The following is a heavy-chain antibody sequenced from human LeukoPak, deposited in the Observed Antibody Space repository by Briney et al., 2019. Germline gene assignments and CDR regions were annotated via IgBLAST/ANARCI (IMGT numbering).Heavy chain of an antibody. Sequence: PGGSLRLSCAASGFTFSSYARSWVRQAPGKGLEWVSTISGSDDSTYYGDSVKGRFTISRDNSKNTLYLQMNSLRAEDTAVYYCAKAKLVSYFDYWGQGTLVTVSS. J-gene: IGHJ4*02. CDR2: ISGSDDST. D-gene: IGHD1-26*01. V-gene: IGHV3-23*01. CDR1: GFTFSSYA. CDR3: AKAKLVSYFDY.